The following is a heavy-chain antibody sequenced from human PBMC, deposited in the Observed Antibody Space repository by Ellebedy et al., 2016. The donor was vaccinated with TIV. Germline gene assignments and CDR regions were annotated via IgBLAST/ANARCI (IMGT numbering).Heavy chain of an antibody. J-gene: IGHJ2*01. Sequence: GGSLRLSCAASGFTFSGFAMSWVRQAPGRGLEWVSTISSAGSPNYADSVKGRFTISRENAKNSLYLHMHSLTAGDTAVYYCVRETLDGSDYGTGWYFDLWGRGTLVTVSS. CDR2: ISSAGSP. CDR3: VRETLDGSDYGTGWYFDL. CDR1: GFTFSGFA. V-gene: IGHV3-13*05. D-gene: IGHD5-12*01.